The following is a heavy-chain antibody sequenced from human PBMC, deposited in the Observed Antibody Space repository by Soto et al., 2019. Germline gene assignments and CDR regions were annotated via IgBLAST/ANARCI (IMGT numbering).Heavy chain of an antibody. D-gene: IGHD3-9*01. J-gene: IGHJ5*02. CDR1: GFTFSDYY. Sequence: GESLKISCAASGFTFSDYYMSWIRQAPGKGLEWVSYISSSGSTIYYADSVKGRFTISRDNAKNSLYLQMNSLRAEDTAVYYCARDNYDITGGYNWFDPWGQGTLVTVSS. CDR3: ARDNYDITGGYNWFDP. CDR2: ISSSGSTI. V-gene: IGHV3-11*01.